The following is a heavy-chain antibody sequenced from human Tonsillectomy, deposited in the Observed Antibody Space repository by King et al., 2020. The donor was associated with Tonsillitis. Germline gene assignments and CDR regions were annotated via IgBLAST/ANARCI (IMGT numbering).Heavy chain of an antibody. D-gene: IGHD5-18*01. CDR3: AKDQGYTYGYRDYYYGMDV. Sequence: VQLVESGGGLVQPGGSLRLSCAASGFTFSSYAMSWVRQAPGKGLEWVSTISGSGGSTYYADSVKGRFTISRDNSKNTLYVQMNSLRAEDTAVYYCAKDQGYTYGYRDYYYGMDVWGPGTTVTVSS. J-gene: IGHJ6*02. V-gene: IGHV3-23*04. CDR2: ISGSGGST. CDR1: GFTFSSYA.